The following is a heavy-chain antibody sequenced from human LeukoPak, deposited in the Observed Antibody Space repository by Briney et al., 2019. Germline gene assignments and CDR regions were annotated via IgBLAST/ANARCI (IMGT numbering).Heavy chain of an antibody. CDR1: GGSISSYY. J-gene: IGHJ4*02. Sequence: SETLSLTCTVSGGSISSYYWSWIRQPARKGLEWIGRTYTSGSTNYNPSLKSRVTMSVDTSKNQFSLKLSSVTAADTAVYYCAGDYYDSSGYYYDYWGQGTLVTVSS. CDR3: AGDYYDSSGYYYDY. V-gene: IGHV4-4*07. CDR2: TYTSGST. D-gene: IGHD3-22*01.